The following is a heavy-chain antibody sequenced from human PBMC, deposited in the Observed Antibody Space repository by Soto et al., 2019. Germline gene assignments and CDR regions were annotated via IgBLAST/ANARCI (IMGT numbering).Heavy chain of an antibody. D-gene: IGHD6-6*01. CDR3: AKFGSIAARGSGWFDP. CDR2: ISYDGSNK. J-gene: IGHJ5*02. V-gene: IGHV3-30*18. Sequence: EGSLRLSCAASGFTFSSYGMHWVRQAPGKGLEWVAVISYDGSNKYYADSVKGRFTISRDNSKNTLYLQMNSLRAEDTAVYYCAKFGSIAARGSGWFDPWGQGTPDTVST. CDR1: GFTFSSYG.